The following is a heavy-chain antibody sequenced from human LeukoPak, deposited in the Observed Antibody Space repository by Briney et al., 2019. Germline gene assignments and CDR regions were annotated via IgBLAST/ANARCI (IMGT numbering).Heavy chain of an antibody. CDR2: IYYSGST. D-gene: IGHD2-15*01. CDR3: ARASKLAATGAFDI. CDR1: GGSISSSSYY. V-gene: IGHV4-39*07. J-gene: IGHJ3*02. Sequence: SETLSLTCTVSGGSISSSSYYWGWIRQPPGKGLEWIGSIYYSGSTYYNPSLKSRVTISVDTSKNQFSLKLISVTAADTAVYYCARASKLAATGAFDIWGQGTMVTVSS.